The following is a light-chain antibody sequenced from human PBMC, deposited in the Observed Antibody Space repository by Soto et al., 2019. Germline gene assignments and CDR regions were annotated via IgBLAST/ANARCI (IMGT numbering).Light chain of an antibody. CDR2: EVS. CDR3: SSYTSTITVL. Sequence: QSALTQPASVSGSPGQSITISCTGTSSDVGAAKYVSWYQQPPGKAPKLMIYEVSNRPSGVSKRFSGSKSGNTASLTISGHQAEDEVDYYCSSYTSTITVLFGGGTKLTVL. CDR1: SSDVGAAKY. V-gene: IGLV2-14*01. J-gene: IGLJ2*01.